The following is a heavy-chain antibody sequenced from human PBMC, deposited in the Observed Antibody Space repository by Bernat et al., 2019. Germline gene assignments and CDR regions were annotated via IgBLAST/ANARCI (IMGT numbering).Heavy chain of an antibody. Sequence: QVQLVQSGAEVKKPGASVKVSCKASGYTFTSYYMHWVRQAPGQGLEWMGIINPSGGSTSYAQKFQGRVTMTRDTSTSTVYMKLSSLRSEDTAVYYCARDGRYSGYDIYFDYWGKGTLVTVSS. CDR1: GYTFTSYY. D-gene: IGHD5-12*01. CDR3: ARDGRYSGYDIYFDY. J-gene: IGHJ4*02. CDR2: INPSGGST. V-gene: IGHV1-46*01.